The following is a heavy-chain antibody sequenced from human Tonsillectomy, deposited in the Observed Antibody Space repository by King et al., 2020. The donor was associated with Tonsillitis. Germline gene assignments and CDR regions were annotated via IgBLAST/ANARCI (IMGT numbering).Heavy chain of an antibody. CDR1: GFSFSTSGVG. V-gene: IGHV2-5*01. Sequence: TLKESGPTLVKPTQTLTLTCTFSGFSFSTSGVGVGWIRQPPGKALEWLALIYWTDEKRYSPSLKTRLTITKDTSKNQVVLTMTNMDPVDTATYYCAHDTIVRGEYPLDVWGQGTMVTVSS. CDR2: IYWTDEK. J-gene: IGHJ3*01. CDR3: AHDTIVRGEYPLDV. D-gene: IGHD3-10*01.